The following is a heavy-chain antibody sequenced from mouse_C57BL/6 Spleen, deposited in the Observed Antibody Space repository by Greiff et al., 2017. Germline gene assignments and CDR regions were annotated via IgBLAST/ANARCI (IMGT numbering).Heavy chain of an antibody. CDR3: ARSSAYYYGSSGSYAMDY. CDR1: GYSITSGYD. V-gene: IGHV3-1*01. Sequence: EVKLMESGPGMVKPSQSLSLTCTVTGYSITSGYDWHWIRHFPGNKLEWMGYISYSGSTNSNPSLKSRISITHDTSKNHFFLKLNSLTTEDTATYYCARSSAYYYGSSGSYAMDYWGQGTSVTVSS. J-gene: IGHJ4*01. CDR2: ISYSGST. D-gene: IGHD1-1*01.